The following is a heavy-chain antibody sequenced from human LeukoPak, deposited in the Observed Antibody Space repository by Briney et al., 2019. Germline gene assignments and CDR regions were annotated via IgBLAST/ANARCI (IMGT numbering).Heavy chain of an antibody. J-gene: IGHJ5*02. CDR3: ARPVPSRLGWFDP. Sequence: PSETLSLTCTVSGGSISSSSYYWGWIRQPPGKGLEWIGTIYYSGNTYYNPSLKSRVTISVDTSKNQFSLKLRSVTAADTAVYYCARPVPSRLGWFDPWGLGTLVTVSS. CDR2: IYYSGNT. V-gene: IGHV4-39*01. CDR1: GGSISSSSYY. D-gene: IGHD1-1*01.